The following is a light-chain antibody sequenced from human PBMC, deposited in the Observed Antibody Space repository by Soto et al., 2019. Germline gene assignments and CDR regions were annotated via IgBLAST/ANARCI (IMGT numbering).Light chain of an antibody. V-gene: IGKV3D-20*02. Sequence: EIVLTQSPGTLSLSPGERSALSGRSSQSVSNNYLAWYQQKPGQAPRLLIYGASNRATGIPDRFSGSGSGTEFTLTISSLQPEDFATYYCQQRNSYPITFGQGTRLEIK. CDR3: QQRNSYPIT. J-gene: IGKJ5*01. CDR1: QSVSNNY. CDR2: GAS.